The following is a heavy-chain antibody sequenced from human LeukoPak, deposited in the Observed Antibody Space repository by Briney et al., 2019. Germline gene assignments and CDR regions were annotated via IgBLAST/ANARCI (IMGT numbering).Heavy chain of an antibody. CDR1: GGSLSSTSYY. CDR2: IYYSGST. V-gene: IGHV4-39*01. D-gene: IGHD3-22*01. J-gene: IGHJ3*01. CDR3: AKAGVRYFDSSGLYAFDF. Sequence: PSETLSLTCAVSGGSLSSTSYYWGWLRQPPGRGVEWIGTIYYSGSTYHNPSLKSRVTLSVDTSRNQFSLRLSSVDAADTAVYYCAKAGVRYFDSSGLYAFDFWGQGTTVTVSS.